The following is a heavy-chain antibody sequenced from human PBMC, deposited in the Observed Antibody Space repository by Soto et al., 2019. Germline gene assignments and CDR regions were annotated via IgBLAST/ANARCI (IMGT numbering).Heavy chain of an antibody. D-gene: IGHD2-21*02. J-gene: IGHJ4*02. CDR1: GFTFSSYS. CDR3: ARGAAVVVTAIGLDY. Sequence: EVQLVESGGGLVKPGGSLRLSCAASGFTFSSYSMNWVRQAPGKGLEWVSSISSSSSYIYYADSVKGRFTISRDNAKYSLCLQMNSLRAEDTAVYYCARGAAVVVTAIGLDYWGQGTLVTVSS. CDR2: ISSSSSYI. V-gene: IGHV3-21*01.